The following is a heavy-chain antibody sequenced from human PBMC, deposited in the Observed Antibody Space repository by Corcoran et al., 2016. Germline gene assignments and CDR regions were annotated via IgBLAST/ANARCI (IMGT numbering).Heavy chain of an antibody. D-gene: IGHD2-21*02. J-gene: IGHJ5*02. CDR2: IYPGDSDT. V-gene: IGHV5-51*01. CDR1: GYSFTSYW. CDR3: GRLKWGGDCYPAAGGFDP. Sequence: EVQLVQSGAEVKKPGESLKISCKGSGYSFTSYWIGWVRQMPGKGLEWMGIIYPGDSDTRYSPSFQGQVTISADKSISTAYLQWSSLKASDTAMYYCGRLKWGGDCYPAAGGFDPWGQGTLVTVSS.